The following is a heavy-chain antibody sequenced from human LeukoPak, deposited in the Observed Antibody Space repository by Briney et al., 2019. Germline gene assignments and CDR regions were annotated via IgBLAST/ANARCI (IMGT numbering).Heavy chain of an antibody. Sequence: NASGTLSLTCTVSGGSISSGGYYWSWIRQHPGKGLEWIGYIYYSGSTYYNPSLKSRVTISVDTSKNQFSLKLSSVTAADTAVYYCARVWFGELHRWFDPWGQGTLVTVSS. CDR2: IYYSGST. J-gene: IGHJ5*02. D-gene: IGHD3-10*01. CDR3: ARVWFGELHRWFDP. CDR1: GGSISSGGYY. V-gene: IGHV4-31*03.